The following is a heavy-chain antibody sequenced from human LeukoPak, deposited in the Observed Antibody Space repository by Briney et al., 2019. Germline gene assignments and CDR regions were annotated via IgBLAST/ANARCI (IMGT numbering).Heavy chain of an antibody. CDR2: IRYDGSNK. J-gene: IGHJ4*02. CDR1: GFTFSSYG. V-gene: IGHV3-30*02. D-gene: IGHD1-14*01. CDR3: AKDPRTERPTDY. Sequence: PGGSLRLSCAASGFTFSSYGMHWVRQAPGKGLEWVAFIRYDGSNKYYADSVKGRFTISRDNSKNTLYLQMNSLRAEDTAVYYCAKDPRTERPTDYWGQGTLVTVSS.